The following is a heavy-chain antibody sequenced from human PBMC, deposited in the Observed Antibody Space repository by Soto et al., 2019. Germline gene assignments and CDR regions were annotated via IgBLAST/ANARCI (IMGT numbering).Heavy chain of an antibody. Sequence: QLQVSGPEVVKPSETLSLTCTVSGGSMSSHYWAWMRQSPGQGLEWIGYIYYSGSTKSNPSLTGRLTMSVDTSKNQFYLNLRSVTVADTAVYYCATQRLGEFGSHFDHWGQGTLVSVSS. V-gene: IGHV4-59*11. D-gene: IGHD3-10*01. CDR1: GGSMSSHY. CDR2: IYYSGST. J-gene: IGHJ4*02. CDR3: ATQRLGEFGSHFDH.